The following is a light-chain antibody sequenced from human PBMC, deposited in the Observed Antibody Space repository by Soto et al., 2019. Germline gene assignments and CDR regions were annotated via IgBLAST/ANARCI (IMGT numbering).Light chain of an antibody. CDR2: GAS. J-gene: IGKJ1*01. Sequence: EIVLTQSPGTLSLSPGERATLSCRASQSVSSNYLAWYQQKPGQAPRLLIYGASTRATGIPDRFSGSGSGTDFTLTISRLEPEDFAVYYCQQRSNWPRTFGQGTKVDNK. V-gene: IGKV3D-20*02. CDR1: QSVSSNY. CDR3: QQRSNWPRT.